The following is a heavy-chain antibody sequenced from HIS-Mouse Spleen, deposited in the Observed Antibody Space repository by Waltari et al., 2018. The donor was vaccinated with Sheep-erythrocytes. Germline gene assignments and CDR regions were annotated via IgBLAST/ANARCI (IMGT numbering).Heavy chain of an antibody. CDR3: ARDSTSDAFDI. CDR1: GFTFSSYS. D-gene: IGHD6-6*01. CDR2: ISRSSSYI. V-gene: IGHV3-21*01. J-gene: IGHJ3*02. Sequence: EVQLVESGGGLVKPGGSLRLSCAASGFTFSSYSMNWVRQGPGKGLVWCSSISRSSSYIYYADSVKGRFTISRDNAKNSLYLQMNSLRAEDTAVYYCARDSTSDAFDIWGQGTMVTVSS.